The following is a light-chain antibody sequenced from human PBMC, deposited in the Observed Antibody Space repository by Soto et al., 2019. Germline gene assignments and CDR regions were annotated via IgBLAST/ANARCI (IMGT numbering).Light chain of an antibody. CDR3: AAWNGTLNGLYV. J-gene: IGLJ1*01. Sequence: QSVLTQPPSASGTPGQRVTISCSGSSSNIGSLSVDWYQHLPGTAPKLLIYSDYQRPSGVPDRFSGSKSGTSASLAISGLQSEDDAEYYCAAWNGTLNGLYVFGTGTKVTVL. CDR2: SDY. CDR1: SSNIGSLS. V-gene: IGLV1-44*01.